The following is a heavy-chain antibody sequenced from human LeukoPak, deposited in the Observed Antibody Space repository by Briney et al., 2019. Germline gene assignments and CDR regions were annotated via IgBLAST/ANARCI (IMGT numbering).Heavy chain of an antibody. CDR1: GFTFSDSW. Sequence: GGSLRLSCGTSGFTFSDSWMSWFRQAPGQGLEWVASIKDDGSDKYYLDSVRGRFTISRDNAEDSLYLQLDDLRAEDTAVFYCASPLLRGQTSAYWGHGTLVTASS. CDR2: IKDDGSDK. J-gene: IGHJ4*01. V-gene: IGHV3-7*01. CDR3: ASPLLRGQTSAY.